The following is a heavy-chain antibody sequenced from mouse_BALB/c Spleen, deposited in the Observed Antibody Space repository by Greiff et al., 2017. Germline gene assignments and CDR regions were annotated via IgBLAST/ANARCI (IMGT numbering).Heavy chain of an antibody. CDR1: GFNIKDTY. CDR2: IDPANGNT. Sequence: EVQLQQSGAELVKPGASVKLSCTASGFNIKDTYMHWVKQRPEQGLEWIGRIDPANGNTKYDPKFQGKATITADTSSNTAYLQLSSLTSEDTAVYYCARFTTVVPAYYYAMDYWGQGTSVTVSS. D-gene: IGHD1-1*01. V-gene: IGHV14-3*02. CDR3: ARFTTVVPAYYYAMDY. J-gene: IGHJ4*01.